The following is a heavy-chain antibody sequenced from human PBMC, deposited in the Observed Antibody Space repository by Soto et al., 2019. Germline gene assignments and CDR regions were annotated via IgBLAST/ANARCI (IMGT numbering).Heavy chain of an antibody. CDR2: MDPNSGNT. J-gene: IGHJ6*03. CDR1: GYTFTSYD. Sequence: QVQLVQSGAEVKKPGASVKVSCKASGYTFTSYDINWVRQATGQGLEWMGWMDPNSGNTGYAQKFQDRVTMTKNTSISTAYMELSSLRSEDTAVYYCARSAIAGRAEYYYYMDVWGKGTTVTVSS. D-gene: IGHD6-13*01. CDR3: ARSAIAGRAEYYYYMDV. V-gene: IGHV1-8*01.